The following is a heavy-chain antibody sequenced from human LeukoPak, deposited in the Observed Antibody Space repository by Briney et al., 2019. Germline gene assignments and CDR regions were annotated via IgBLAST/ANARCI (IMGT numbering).Heavy chain of an antibody. J-gene: IGHJ3*02. Sequence: SLRLSCAASGFTFSSYGMHWVRQAPGKGLEWVAVIWYDGSNKYYADSVKGRFTISRDNSKNTLYLQMNSLRAEDTAVYYCAKDFGSYLGAFDIWGQGTMVTVSS. V-gene: IGHV3-33*06. CDR3: AKDFGSYLGAFDI. CDR2: IWYDGSNK. CDR1: GFTFSSYG. D-gene: IGHD1-26*01.